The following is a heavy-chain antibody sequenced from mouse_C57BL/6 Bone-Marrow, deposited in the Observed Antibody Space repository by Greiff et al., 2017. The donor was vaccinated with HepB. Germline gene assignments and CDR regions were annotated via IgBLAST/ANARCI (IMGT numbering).Heavy chain of an antibody. V-gene: IGHV1-26*01. CDR3: ARWYYGSWYFDV. CDR1: GYTFTDYY. J-gene: IGHJ1*03. CDR2: INPNNGGT. Sequence: VQLQQSGPELVKPGASVKISCKASGYTFTDYYMNWVKQSHGKSLEWIGDINPNNGGTSYNQKFKGKATLTVDKSSSTAYMELRSLTSEDSAVYYCARWYYGSWYFDVWGTGTTVTVSS. D-gene: IGHD1-2*01.